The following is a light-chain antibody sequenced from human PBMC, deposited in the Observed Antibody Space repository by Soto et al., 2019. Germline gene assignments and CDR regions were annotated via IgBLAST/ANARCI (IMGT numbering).Light chain of an antibody. CDR1: QSVSSSY. J-gene: IGKJ3*01. CDR3: QQYSSSLFT. V-gene: IGKV3-20*01. CDR2: AAS. Sequence: EIVLTQSPGTLSLSPGERATLSCRASQSVSSSYLAWYQQIPGQAPRLLIYAASSRATGIPDRFSGSGSGTDYTLTISRLEPEDFAVYFCQQYSSSLFTFGHGTKVDIK.